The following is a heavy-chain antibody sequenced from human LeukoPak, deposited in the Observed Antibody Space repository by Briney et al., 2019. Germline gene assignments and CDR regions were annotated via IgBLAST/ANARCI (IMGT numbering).Heavy chain of an antibody. V-gene: IGHV3-53*01. Sequence: PGGSQRLSCAASGFTVSSNYMSWVRQAPGKGLEWVSVIYSGGSTYYADSVKGRFTISRDNSKNTLYLQMNSLRAEDTAVYYCARAAGDGGWFLNPFDYWGQGTLVTVSS. CDR1: GFTVSSNY. CDR2: IYSGGST. D-gene: IGHD6-19*01. J-gene: IGHJ4*02. CDR3: ARAAGDGGWFLNPFDY.